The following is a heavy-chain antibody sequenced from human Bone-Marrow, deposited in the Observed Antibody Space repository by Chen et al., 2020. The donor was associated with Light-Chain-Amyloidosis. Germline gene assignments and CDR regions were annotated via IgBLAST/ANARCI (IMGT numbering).Heavy chain of an antibody. D-gene: IGHD1-26*01. CDR3: ARGGSYYYFDY. CDR2: MRYDDRDE. J-gene: IGHJ4*02. CDR1: GFTFSTSA. Sequence: QVQLVESGGGVVQPGGSLRLSCVASGFTFSTSAMHWVRQAPGKGLEWVAFMRYDDRDEYYADSVKCLFTISRDYANNSRYLKMNNLRAEDTAIYYCARGGSYYYFDYWGQGILVTVSS. V-gene: IGHV3-30*02.